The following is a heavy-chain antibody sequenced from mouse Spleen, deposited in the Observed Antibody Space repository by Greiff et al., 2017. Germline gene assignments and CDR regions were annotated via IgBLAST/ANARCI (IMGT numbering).Heavy chain of an antibody. CDR2: IDPANGNT. Sequence: EVQLVESGAELVKPGASVKLSCTASGFNITDSSMHWVKQSPEQGLEWIGRIDPANGNTQYDPKFKGKATITADTSSNTAYLQLSSLTSEDTAVYFCALYRYSAMDYWGQGTSVTVSS. CDR3: ALYRYSAMDY. V-gene: IGHV14-3*02. J-gene: IGHJ4*01. D-gene: IGHD2-14*01. CDR1: GFNITDSS.